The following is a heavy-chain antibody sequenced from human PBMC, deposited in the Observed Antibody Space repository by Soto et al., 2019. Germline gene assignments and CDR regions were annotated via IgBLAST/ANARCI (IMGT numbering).Heavy chain of an antibody. CDR2: IYWDDDK. V-gene: IGHV2-5*02. CDR1: GFSLSTSGEG. Sequence: QITLKESGPTLVKPTETLTLTCTFSGFSLSTSGEGVGWIRQPPGKALEWLALIYWDDDKRYSPSLKSRLTITKGTSKNQVVLTMTNMDPVDTATYYCPHHDYGYVFDCWGQGTLVTVSS. D-gene: IGHD4-17*01. CDR3: PHHDYGYVFDC. J-gene: IGHJ4*02.